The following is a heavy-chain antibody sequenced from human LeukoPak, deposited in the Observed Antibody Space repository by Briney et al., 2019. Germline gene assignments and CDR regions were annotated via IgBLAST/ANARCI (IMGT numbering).Heavy chain of an antibody. V-gene: IGHV3-30*04. CDR1: GLTSINIP. J-gene: IGHJ4*02. CDR3: ARGRSGSHHFDS. Sequence: GGSLRPSWEAPGLTSINIPMHGVGRAPARGLEGVAIISYDGSNKYYADSVKGRFTISRDNSKNTLYLQMNSLRADDTAVYYCARGRSGSHHFDSWGQGTLVTVPS. D-gene: IGHD3-10*01. CDR2: ISYDGSNK.